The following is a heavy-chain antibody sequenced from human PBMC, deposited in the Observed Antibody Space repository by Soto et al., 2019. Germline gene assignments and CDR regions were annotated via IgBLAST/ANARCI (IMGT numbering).Heavy chain of an antibody. J-gene: IGHJ5*02. Sequence: VNVYCKASGYTLTRYYIDRLRHTKKQGIEWMEIINPSGGSTSYAQKFQGRVTMTRDTSTSTVYMELSSLRSEDTAVYYCASVTCSGGSCYSPSCFDPWGQGTLVTVSS. CDR3: ASVTCSGGSCYSPSCFDP. CDR1: GYTLTRYY. CDR2: INPSGGST. D-gene: IGHD2-15*01. V-gene: IGHV1-46*03.